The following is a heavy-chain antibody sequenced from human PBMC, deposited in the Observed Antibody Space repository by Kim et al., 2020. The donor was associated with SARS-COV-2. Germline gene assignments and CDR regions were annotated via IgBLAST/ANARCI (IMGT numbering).Heavy chain of an antibody. D-gene: IGHD3-16*01. V-gene: IGHV3-72*01. CDR2: TT. J-gene: IGHJ4*02. Sequence: TTEYAASVQGRFTISRDDSKNSLSLQMNSLKTEDTAVYYCTRVGEMATKDWGQGTLVTVSS. CDR3: TRVGEMATKD.